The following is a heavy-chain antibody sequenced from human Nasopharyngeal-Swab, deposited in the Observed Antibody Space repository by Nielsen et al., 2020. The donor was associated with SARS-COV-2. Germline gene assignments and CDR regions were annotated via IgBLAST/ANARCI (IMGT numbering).Heavy chain of an antibody. J-gene: IGHJ6*02. CDR3: ARSLGPGIFGVVTGANYYGMDV. D-gene: IGHD3-3*01. V-gene: IGHV1-69*06. CDR1: GFTFSSYA. Sequence: GGSLRLSCAASGFTFSSYAISWVRQAPGQGLEWMGGIIPIFGTANYAQKFQGRVTITADKSTSTAYMELSSLRSEDTAVYYCARSLGPGIFGVVTGANYYGMDVWGQGTTVTVSS. CDR2: IIPIFGTA.